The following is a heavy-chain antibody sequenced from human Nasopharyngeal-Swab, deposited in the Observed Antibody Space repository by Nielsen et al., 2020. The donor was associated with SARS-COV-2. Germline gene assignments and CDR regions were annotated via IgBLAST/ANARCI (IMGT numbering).Heavy chain of an antibody. Sequence: GGSLRLSCAASGFTFSSYSMNWVRQAPGKGLEWVSSISSSSSYIYYADSVKGRFTISRDNAKNSLYLQMNSLRAEDTAVYYCARDRGAAMAGRGWIGGVYYYGMDVWGQGTTVTVSS. CDR3: ARDRGAAMAGRGWIGGVYYYGMDV. D-gene: IGHD5-18*01. J-gene: IGHJ6*02. V-gene: IGHV3-21*04. CDR2: ISSSSSYI. CDR1: GFTFSSYS.